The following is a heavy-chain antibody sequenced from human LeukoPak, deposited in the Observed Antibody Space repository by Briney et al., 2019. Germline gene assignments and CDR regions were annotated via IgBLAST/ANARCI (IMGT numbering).Heavy chain of an antibody. Sequence: SETLSLTRTVSGGSIRSGDYYWNWIRQPPGKDLEWIGYIFYSGSAYYNPSLKSRVTISVDTSKNQFSLKLTSVTAADTAVYYCARIDYADHVLGGMDVWGKGTTVTVSS. D-gene: IGHD4-17*01. CDR1: GGSIRSGDYY. CDR2: IFYSGSA. V-gene: IGHV4-30-4*01. CDR3: ARIDYADHVLGGMDV. J-gene: IGHJ6*04.